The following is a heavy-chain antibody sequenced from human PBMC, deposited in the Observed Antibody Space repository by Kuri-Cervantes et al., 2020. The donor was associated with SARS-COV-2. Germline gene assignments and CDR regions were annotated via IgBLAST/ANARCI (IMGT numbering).Heavy chain of an antibody. Sequence: GGSLRLSCQASGFTFVGYAMNWVRQAPGKRPEWIGHIRSNIYGGTTESAASVRGRFTISRGDSKSVVYLQMNSLKIDDTALYYCTRDSPDYYFYMDVWGNGTTVTVSS. D-gene: IGHD5-12*01. CDR3: TRDSPDYYFYMDV. J-gene: IGHJ6*03. V-gene: IGHV3-49*04. CDR1: GFTFVGYA. CDR2: IRSNIYGGTT.